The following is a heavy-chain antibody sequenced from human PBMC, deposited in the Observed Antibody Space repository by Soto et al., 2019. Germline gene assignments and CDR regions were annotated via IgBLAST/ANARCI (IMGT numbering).Heavy chain of an antibody. Sequence: PSETLSLTCSVSGASVRSSRFYWGWIRQTPGKGLEWIGSIVSSGAMHPNPSLRSRIDISLDSSQNKLSLDLFSVTAADTSVYYCARQETASGSHYWSPFRHWGQRILVTVSS. CDR3: ARQETASGSHYWSPFRH. J-gene: IGHJ4*02. D-gene: IGHD3-3*02. CDR2: IVSSGAM. V-gene: IGHV4-39*01. CDR1: GASVRSSRFY.